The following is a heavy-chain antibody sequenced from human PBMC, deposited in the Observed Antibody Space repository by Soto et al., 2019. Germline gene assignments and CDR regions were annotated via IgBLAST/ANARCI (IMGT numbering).Heavy chain of an antibody. V-gene: IGHV5-51*01. CDR1: GYSFTSYC. Sequence: PGESLKISCKGSGYSFTSYCIGWVRQMPGKGLEWMGIIYPGDSDTRYSPSFQGQVTISADKSINTAYLQWSSLKASDNAMYYCAKSSSPRGWFDSSGQGTLVTVSS. CDR3: AKSSSPRGWFDS. J-gene: IGHJ5*01. CDR2: IYPGDSDT. D-gene: IGHD6-13*01.